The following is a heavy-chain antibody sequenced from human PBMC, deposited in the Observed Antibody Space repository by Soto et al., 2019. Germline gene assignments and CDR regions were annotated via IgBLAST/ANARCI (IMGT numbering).Heavy chain of an antibody. CDR1: GFTFSSYA. J-gene: IGHJ6*02. D-gene: IGHD6-13*01. CDR2: ISYDGSNK. V-gene: IGHV3-30-3*01. CDR3: ARELIAAAGADYYYGMDV. Sequence: PGGSLRLSCAASGFTFSSYAMHWVRQAPGKGQEWVAVISYDGSNKYYADSVKGRFTISRDNSKNTLYLQMNSLRAEDTAVYYCARELIAAAGADYYYGMDVWGQGTTVTVSS.